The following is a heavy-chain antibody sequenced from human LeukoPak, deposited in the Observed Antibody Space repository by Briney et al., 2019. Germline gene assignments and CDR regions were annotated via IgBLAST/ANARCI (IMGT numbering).Heavy chain of an antibody. Sequence: QAGGSLRLSCAASGFTFSSYSMNWIRQAPGKGLEWISYISNSGNTKYYADSVKGRFSISRDNANNSVYFQMNNLRAEDTAVYYCAAVIDYWGQGTLVTVSS. CDR3: AAVIDY. CDR1: GFTFSSYS. V-gene: IGHV3-48*04. CDR2: ISNSGNTK. J-gene: IGHJ4*02.